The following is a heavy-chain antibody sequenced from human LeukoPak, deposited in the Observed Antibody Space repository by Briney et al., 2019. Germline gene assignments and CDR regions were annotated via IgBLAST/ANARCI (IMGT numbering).Heavy chain of an antibody. Sequence: GGSLRLSCAASGFILNSYGMHWVRQDPGKGLEWVADIWFDGKNQHFADSVRGRFAISRDNSKNTVYLQISSLRAEDTAVYYCARDRHCVNGVCHSPAGMDVWGQGTTVTVSS. V-gene: IGHV3-33*01. CDR3: ARDRHCVNGVCHSPAGMDV. D-gene: IGHD2-8*01. CDR2: IWFDGKNQ. CDR1: GFILNSYG. J-gene: IGHJ6*02.